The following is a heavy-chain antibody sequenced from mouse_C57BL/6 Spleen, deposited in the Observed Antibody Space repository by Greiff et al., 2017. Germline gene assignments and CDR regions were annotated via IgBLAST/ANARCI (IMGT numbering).Heavy chain of an antibody. CDR3: ARDNY. Sequence: DVMLVKSGGGLVKPGGSLKLSCAASGFTFSSYAMSWVRQTPEKRLEWVATISDGGSYTYYPDNVKGRFTISRDNAKNNLYLQMSHLKSDDTAMYYCARDNYWGQGTTLTVSS. J-gene: IGHJ2*01. CDR1: GFTFSSYA. V-gene: IGHV5-4*01. CDR2: ISDGGSYT.